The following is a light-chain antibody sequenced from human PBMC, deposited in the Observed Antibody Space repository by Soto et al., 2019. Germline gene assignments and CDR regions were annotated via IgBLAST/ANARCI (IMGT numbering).Light chain of an antibody. Sequence: EIVMTQSPATLSVSRGERATLSCRASQSVSSNLAWYQQKPGQTPRLLIYVASTKATGVPARFTGSGSGTEFTLTITSLQPEDFAIYYCQQYNNWPLTFGGGTKVEIK. CDR3: QQYNNWPLT. CDR1: QSVSSN. CDR2: VAS. J-gene: IGKJ4*02. V-gene: IGKV3-15*01.